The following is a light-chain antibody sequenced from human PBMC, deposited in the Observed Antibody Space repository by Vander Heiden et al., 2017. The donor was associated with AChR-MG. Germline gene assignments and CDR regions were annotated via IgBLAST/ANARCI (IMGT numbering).Light chain of an antibody. CDR2: GAS. CDR1: QSVSSSY. CDR3: QQYGSSQT. Sequence: IVLPQSPGTLSLSPGEIATLSCRASQSVSSSYLAWYQQKPGQAPRLLIYGASSRATGIPDRFSGSGSGTDFTLTISRLEPEDFAVYYCQQYGSSQTFGQGTKLEIK. J-gene: IGKJ2*01. V-gene: IGKV3-20*01.